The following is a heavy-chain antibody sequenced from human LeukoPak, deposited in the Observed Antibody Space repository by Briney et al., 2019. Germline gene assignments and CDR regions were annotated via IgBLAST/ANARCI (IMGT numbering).Heavy chain of an antibody. CDR1: GYTLTDNH. CDR3: ARELGINAFDV. CDR2: IDPNSGVT. Sequence: ASVKVSCKASGYTLTDNHLYWVRQAPGQGLEWMGWIDPNSGVTNFAQNFQGRLTMTTDTSISTAYMELSRLTSDGTTVYYCARELGINAFDVWGQGTLVTVFS. J-gene: IGHJ3*01. V-gene: IGHV1-2*02. D-gene: IGHD7-27*01.